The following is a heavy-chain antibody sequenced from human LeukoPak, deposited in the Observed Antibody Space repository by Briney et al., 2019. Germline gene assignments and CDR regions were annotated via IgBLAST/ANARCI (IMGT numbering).Heavy chain of an antibody. D-gene: IGHD6-19*01. V-gene: IGHV3-33*01. CDR1: GFNCRSVG. Sequence: GGPLRLPCGEWGFNCRSVGMKGVRQATGKGLERLAVIWYDRSNKYYADSVKGRFTISRDNSKTTLSLQMNSLRAEDTAVYYCARLGSGWSFDFWGQGTLVAVSS. CDR2: IWYDRSNK. CDR3: ARLGSGWSFDF. J-gene: IGHJ4*02.